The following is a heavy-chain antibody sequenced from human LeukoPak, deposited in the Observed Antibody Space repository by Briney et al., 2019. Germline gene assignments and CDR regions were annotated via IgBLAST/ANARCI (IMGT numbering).Heavy chain of an antibody. J-gene: IGHJ4*02. D-gene: IGHD3-10*01. CDR3: ATDHFGRGVMYY. V-gene: IGHV1-46*01. CDR2: INPSGGST. CDR1: GYTFTSYY. Sequence: PGASVKVSCKASGYTFTSYYMHWVRQAPGQGLEWMGIINPSGGSTSYAQKFQGRVTMTRDTSTSTVYMELSSLRSEDTAVYYCATDHFGRGVMYYWGQGTLVTVSS.